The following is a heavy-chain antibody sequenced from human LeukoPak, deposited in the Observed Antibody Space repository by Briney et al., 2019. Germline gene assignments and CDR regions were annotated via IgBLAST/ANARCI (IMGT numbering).Heavy chain of an antibody. CDR3: ARVSSGWYWVFDY. J-gene: IGHJ4*02. CDR1: GFSFSSYG. CDR2: IYSGGST. D-gene: IGHD6-19*01. Sequence: GGSLRLSCAGSGFSFSSYGMHWVRQAPGKGLEWVSVIYSGGSTYYADSVKGRFTISRDNSKNTLYLQMNSLRAEDTAVYYCARVSSGWYWVFDYWGQGTLVTVSS. V-gene: IGHV3-53*01.